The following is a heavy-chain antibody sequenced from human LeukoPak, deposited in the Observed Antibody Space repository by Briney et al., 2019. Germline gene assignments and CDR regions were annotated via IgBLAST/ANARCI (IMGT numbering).Heavy chain of an antibody. CDR1: GYTFTGYY. D-gene: IGHD3-22*01. Sequence: ASVKVSCKASGYTFTGYYMHWVRQAPGQGLEWMGWINPNSGGTTYAQKFQGRVTMTRDTSISTAYMELSRLRSDDTAVYYCASGRKLGPYYYDSSGYYPFDYWGQGTLVTVSS. V-gene: IGHV1-2*02. J-gene: IGHJ4*02. CDR2: INPNSGGT. CDR3: ASGRKLGPYYYDSSGYYPFDY.